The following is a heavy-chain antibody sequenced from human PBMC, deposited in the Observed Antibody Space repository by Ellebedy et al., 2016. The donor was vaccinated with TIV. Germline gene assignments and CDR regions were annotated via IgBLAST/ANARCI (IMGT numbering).Heavy chain of an antibody. V-gene: IGHV4-59*08. CDR1: GGSIGSYY. CDR3: ARHKEGYCTNGVCSYFDY. D-gene: IGHD2-8*01. CDR2: ISYSGSP. J-gene: IGHJ4*02. Sequence: MPSETLSLTCTVSGGSIGSYYWSWIRQPPGKGLEWIGYISYSGSPNYNPSLKSRVTISVDTSKNQFSLKLSSVTAADTAVYYCARHKEGYCTNGVCSYFDYWGQGTLVTVSS.